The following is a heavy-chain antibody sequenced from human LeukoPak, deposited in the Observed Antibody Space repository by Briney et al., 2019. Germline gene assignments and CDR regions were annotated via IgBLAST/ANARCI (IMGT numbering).Heavy chain of an antibody. CDR1: GFTFNRYA. V-gene: IGHV3-23*01. CDR2: ISGSDGST. J-gene: IGHJ4*02. D-gene: IGHD2-2*01. CDR3: ARQVSCDTTTCYAGMPPDY. Sequence: GGSLRLSCAASGFTFNRYAMSWVRQTPEKGLEWVSVISGSDGSTYYADSVRGRFTISRDDSGNTLFLQMNSLRAEDTAVYYCARQVSCDTTTCYAGMPPDYWGQGTLVTVSS.